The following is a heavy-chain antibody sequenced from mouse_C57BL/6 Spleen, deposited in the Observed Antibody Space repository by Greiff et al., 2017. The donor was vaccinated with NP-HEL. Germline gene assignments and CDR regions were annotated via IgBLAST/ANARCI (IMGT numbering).Heavy chain of an antibody. D-gene: IGHD2-4*01. CDR1: GFTFNDYG. J-gene: IGHJ3*01. V-gene: IGHV5-17*01. CDR2: ISSGSSTI. CDR3: ARMEYDYDVWFAY. Sequence: EVKLMESGGGLVKPGGSLKLSCAASGFTFNDYGMHWVRQAPEKGLEWVAYISSGSSTIYYADTVKGRFTISRDNAKNTLFLQMTSLRSEDTAMYYCARMEYDYDVWFAYWGQGTLVTVSA.